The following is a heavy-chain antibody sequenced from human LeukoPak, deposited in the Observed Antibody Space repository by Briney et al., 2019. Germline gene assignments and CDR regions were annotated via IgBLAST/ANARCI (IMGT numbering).Heavy chain of an antibody. V-gene: IGHV4-61*05. D-gene: IGHD1-26*01. CDR1: GGSISSSDYY. Sequence: SETLSLTCTVSGGSISSSDYYWGWIRQPPGKGLEWIGYIYYSGSTNYNPSLKSRVTISVDTSKNQFSLKLSSVTAADTAVYYCATLHVGATSPLFDYWGQGTLVTVSS. CDR2: IYYSGST. J-gene: IGHJ4*02. CDR3: ATLHVGATSPLFDY.